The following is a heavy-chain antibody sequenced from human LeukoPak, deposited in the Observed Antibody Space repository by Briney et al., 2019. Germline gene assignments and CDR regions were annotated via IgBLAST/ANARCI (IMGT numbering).Heavy chain of an antibody. D-gene: IGHD6-13*01. CDR3: ARAGSSWYNYYYYMDV. CDR2: INPNSGGT. CDR1: GYTFTGYY. V-gene: IGHV1-2*02. J-gene: IGHJ6*03. Sequence: ASVKVSCKASGYTFTGYYMHWVRQAPRQGLEWMGWINPNSGGTNYAQKFQGRVTMTRDTSISTAYMELSRLRSDDTAVYYCARAGSSWYNYYYYMDVWGKGTTVTVSS.